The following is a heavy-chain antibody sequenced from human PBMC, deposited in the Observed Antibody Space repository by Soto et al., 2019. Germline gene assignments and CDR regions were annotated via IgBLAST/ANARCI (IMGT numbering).Heavy chain of an antibody. CDR2: ISYDGSNK. V-gene: IGHV3-30*18. Sequence: QVQLVESGGGVVQPGRSLRLSCAASGFTFSSYGMHWVRQAPGKGLEWVAGISYDGSNKYYADCVKGRFTSSRDNSKNTLYLQMSSVRAEDPAVYYCAKETYSGPLDYWGQRTLVTVSS. J-gene: IGHJ4*02. CDR1: GFTFSSYG. CDR3: AKETYSGPLDY. D-gene: IGHD2-15*01.